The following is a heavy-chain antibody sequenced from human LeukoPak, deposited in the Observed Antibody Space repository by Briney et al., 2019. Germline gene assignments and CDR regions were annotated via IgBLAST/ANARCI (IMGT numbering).Heavy chain of an antibody. CDR3: ASSPTYYVFWSGPTNWFDP. V-gene: IGHV4-39*01. D-gene: IGHD3-3*01. CDR2: IYYSGST. J-gene: IGHJ5*02. CDR1: GGSISSSSYY. Sequence: SETLSLTCTVSGGSISSSSYYWGWIRQPPGKGLEWIGSIYYSGSTYYNPSLKSRVTISVDTSKNQFSLKLSSVTAADTAVYYCASSPTYYVFWSGPTNWFDPWGQGTLVTVSS.